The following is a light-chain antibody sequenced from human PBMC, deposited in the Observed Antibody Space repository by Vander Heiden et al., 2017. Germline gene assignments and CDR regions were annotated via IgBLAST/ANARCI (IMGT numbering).Light chain of an antibody. Sequence: DIQMTQSPSSLSASVGDRVTITCRASQGISTYLAWEQQKPGKVPKLLIYAASHLQSGVKYRFSGSGSGTELTLTIISLQPDDVETDDGQNILSFGP. J-gene: IGKJ3*01. CDR3: QNILS. CDR2: AAS. CDR1: QGISTY. V-gene: IGKV1-27*01.